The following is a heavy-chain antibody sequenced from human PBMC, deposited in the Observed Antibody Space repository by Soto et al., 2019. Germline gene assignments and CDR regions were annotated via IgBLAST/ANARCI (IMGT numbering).Heavy chain of an antibody. CDR2: IYYSGST. V-gene: IGHV4-39*01. J-gene: IGHJ3*02. Sequence: QLLESGPGLVKPSETLSLTCTVSGGSISSSSYYWGWIRQPPGKGLEWIGSIYYSGSTYYNPSLKSRVTISVDTSKNQFSLKVSSVTAADTAVYYCASPRDLTPGAFDIWGQGTMVTVSS. CDR3: ASPRDLTPGAFDI. CDR1: GGSISSSSYY.